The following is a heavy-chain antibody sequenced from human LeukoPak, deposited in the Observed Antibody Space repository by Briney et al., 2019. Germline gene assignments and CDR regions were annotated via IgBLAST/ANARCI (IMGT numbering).Heavy chain of an antibody. Sequence: GGSLRLSCAASEFSVGSNYMTWVRQAPGKGLEWVSAISGSGGSTYYADSVKGQLTISRDNSKNTLYLQMNSLRAEDTAVYYCARVVDHDYGDYYLDYWGQGTLVTVSS. CDR3: ARVVDHDYGDYYLDY. CDR2: ISGSGGST. D-gene: IGHD4-17*01. CDR1: EFSVGSNY. V-gene: IGHV3-53*01. J-gene: IGHJ4*02.